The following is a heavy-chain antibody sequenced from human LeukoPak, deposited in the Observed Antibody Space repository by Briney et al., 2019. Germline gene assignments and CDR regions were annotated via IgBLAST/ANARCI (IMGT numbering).Heavy chain of an antibody. D-gene: IGHD2-2*01. V-gene: IGHV1-2*02. J-gene: IGHJ5*02. Sequence: ASVKVSCKASGYTFTSYNMHWVRQAPGQGLEWMGWINPNSGGTNYAQKFQGRVTMTRDTSISTAYMELSRLRSDDTAVYYCARGRVVPAARWFDPWGQGTLVTVSS. CDR1: GYTFTSYN. CDR2: INPNSGGT. CDR3: ARGRVVPAARWFDP.